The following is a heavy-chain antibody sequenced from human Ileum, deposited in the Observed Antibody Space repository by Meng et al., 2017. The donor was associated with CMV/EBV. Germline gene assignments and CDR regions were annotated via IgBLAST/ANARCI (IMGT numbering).Heavy chain of an antibody. Sequence: SETLSLTCAVYGGSFSGYYWSWIRQPPGKGLEWIGEINHSGSTNYNPSLKSRVTISVDTSKNQFSLKLSSVTAADTAVYYCARGWADIRLSGVMDVWGQGTTVTVSS. J-gene: IGHJ6*02. CDR3: ARGWADIRLSGVMDV. D-gene: IGHD2/OR15-2a*01. CDR1: GGSFSGYY. CDR2: INHSGST. V-gene: IGHV4-34*01.